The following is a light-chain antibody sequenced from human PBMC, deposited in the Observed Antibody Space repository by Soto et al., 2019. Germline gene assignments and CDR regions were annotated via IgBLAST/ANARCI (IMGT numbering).Light chain of an antibody. CDR2: GAS. CDR1: QSISSS. J-gene: IGKJ1*01. CDR3: QQYNNWPQT. V-gene: IGKV3-15*01. Sequence: IVMTQSPATLSLSPGESATLSCRASQSISSSKLAWYQQNPGQAPRLIIYGASNRATGIPARFSGSVSGTEGTITISSLQHEDGAVYYCQQYNNWPQTFGQGTKVDIK.